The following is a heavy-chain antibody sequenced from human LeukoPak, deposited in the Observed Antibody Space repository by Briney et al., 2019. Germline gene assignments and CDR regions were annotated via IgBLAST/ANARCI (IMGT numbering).Heavy chain of an antibody. D-gene: IGHD2-21*01. CDR3: ARDIYGGHDY. J-gene: IGHJ4*02. Sequence: GGSLGLSCAASGFTFSNYRMSWVRQAPGKGLEWVANINQDGSEKSYVDSVEGRFTISRDNAKKSLYLHVNSLRAEDTAVYYCARDIYGGHDYWGQGTLLTVSS. CDR1: GFTFSNYR. CDR2: INQDGSEK. V-gene: IGHV3-7*04.